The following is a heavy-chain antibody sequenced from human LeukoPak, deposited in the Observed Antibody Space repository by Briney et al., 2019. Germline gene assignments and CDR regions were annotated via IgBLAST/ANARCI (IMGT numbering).Heavy chain of an antibody. CDR2: INHSGST. CDR1: GGSFSGYY. Sequence: SETLSLTCAVYGGSFSGYYWSWIRQPPGKGLEWIGEINHSGSTNYNPSLKSRVTISVDTSKNQFSLKLSSVTAADTAVYYCARADRDGNKRFLDWGQGTLVTVSS. J-gene: IGHJ4*02. CDR3: ARADRDGNKRFLD. V-gene: IGHV4-34*01. D-gene: IGHD5-24*01.